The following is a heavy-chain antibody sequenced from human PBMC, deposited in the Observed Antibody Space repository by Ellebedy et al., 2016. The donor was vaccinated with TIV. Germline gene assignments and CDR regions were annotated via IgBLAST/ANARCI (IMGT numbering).Heavy chain of an antibody. V-gene: IGHV3-7*01. CDR3: ARETSSSHSDLGS. J-gene: IGHJ4*02. CDR2: IKEDASEK. D-gene: IGHD2-15*01. Sequence: PGGSLRLSCVVSGFTFSNSWMTWVRQAPGKGLEWVANIKEDASEKNYVDSVKGRFTISRDNPKNSLYLQMNSLRVEDTAMYYCARETSSSHSDLGSWGQGTLVTVSS. CDR1: GFTFSNSW.